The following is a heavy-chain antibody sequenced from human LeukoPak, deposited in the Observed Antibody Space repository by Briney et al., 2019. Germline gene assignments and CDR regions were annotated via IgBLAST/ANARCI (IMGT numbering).Heavy chain of an antibody. D-gene: IGHD3-3*01. Sequence: SETLSLTCAVYGGSFSGYYWSWIRQPPGKGLEWIGEINHSGSTNYNPSLESRVTISVDTSKNQFSLKLSSVTAADTAVYYCARGKLRITIFGVVTPLDYWGQGTLVTVSS. J-gene: IGHJ4*02. V-gene: IGHV4-34*01. CDR2: INHSGST. CDR3: ARGKLRITIFGVVTPLDY. CDR1: GGSFSGYY.